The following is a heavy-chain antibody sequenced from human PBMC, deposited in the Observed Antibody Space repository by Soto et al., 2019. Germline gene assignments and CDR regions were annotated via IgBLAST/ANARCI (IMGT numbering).Heavy chain of an antibody. V-gene: IGHV3-30*18. CDR1: GFTFSSYG. CDR2: IKSDGINK. CDR3: VKDQGGYSGYVFDY. Sequence: PGGSLRLSCAASGFTFSSYGMHWVRQAPGKGLEWVAVIKSDGINKDYIDSVKGRFTISRDNSKNTLYLQMSSLRAEDTAVYYCVKDQGGYSGYVFDYWGQGTLVTVSS. J-gene: IGHJ4*02. D-gene: IGHD5-12*01.